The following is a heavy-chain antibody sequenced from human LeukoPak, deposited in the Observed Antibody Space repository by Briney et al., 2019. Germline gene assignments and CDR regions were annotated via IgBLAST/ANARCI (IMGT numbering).Heavy chain of an antibody. Sequence: GASVTVSCNASGYTFTGYYMHWVRQPPGQGLEWMGWINPNSGGTNYAQKCQGRVAMTRDTSISTAYMELSSLRSEDTAVYDCARDRIAVAGTAFDYWGQGTLVTVSS. CDR2: INPNSGGT. V-gene: IGHV1-2*02. CDR3: ARDRIAVAGTAFDY. D-gene: IGHD6-19*01. CDR1: GYTFTGYY. J-gene: IGHJ4*02.